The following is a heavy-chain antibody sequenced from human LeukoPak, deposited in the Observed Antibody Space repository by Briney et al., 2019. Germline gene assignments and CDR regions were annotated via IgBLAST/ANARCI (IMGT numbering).Heavy chain of an antibody. V-gene: IGHV5-51*01. J-gene: IGHJ4*02. CDR3: ARHWDSSGWYSGDY. CDR2: IYPGDSDT. Sequence: GESLKISCKGSGYSFADSWIGWVRQMPGKGLEWMGLIYPGDSDTRYSPSFQGQVSISVDKSISTTFLQWSSLKASDTAMYYCARHWDSSGWYSGDYWGQGTLVTVSS. D-gene: IGHD6-19*01. CDR1: GYSFADSW.